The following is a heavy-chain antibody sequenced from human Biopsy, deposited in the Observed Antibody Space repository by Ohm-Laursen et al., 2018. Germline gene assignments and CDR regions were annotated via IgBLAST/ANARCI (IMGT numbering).Heavy chain of an antibody. D-gene: IGHD3-3*01. Sequence: SETLSLTCTLSGASVRSHFLTWIRQPPGKGLQWIGSISNSGTTKSSPSLKSRVNISLHTSKNHLPLKMTSVTAADTAVYYCARLSTLFGVADFTDDWGQGTLVTVSS. CDR2: ISNSGTT. CDR1: GASVRSHF. J-gene: IGHJ4*02. V-gene: IGHV4-59*08. CDR3: ARLSTLFGVADFTDD.